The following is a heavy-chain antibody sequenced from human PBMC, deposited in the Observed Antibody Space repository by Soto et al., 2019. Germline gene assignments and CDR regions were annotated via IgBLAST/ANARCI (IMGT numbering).Heavy chain of an antibody. J-gene: IGHJ4*02. D-gene: IGHD3-9*01. CDR2: IYYSGST. V-gene: IGHV4-31*03. CDR3: ARGGDGFLTGYLFDY. CDR1: GGSISSGGYY. Sequence: QVQLQESGPGLVKPSQTLSLTCTVSGGSISSGGYYWSWIRQHPGQGLEWIGYIYYSGSTYYNPSLKSRVTMSVDTSKNQFSRKLSSVTAADTAVYYCARGGDGFLTGYLFDYWGQGTLVTVSS.